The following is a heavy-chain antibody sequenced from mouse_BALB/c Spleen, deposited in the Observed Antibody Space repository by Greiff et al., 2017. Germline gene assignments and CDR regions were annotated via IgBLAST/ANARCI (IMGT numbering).Heavy chain of an antibody. D-gene: IGHD1-1*01. J-gene: IGHJ2*01. Sequence: VQLQQSGPELVKPGASVKMSCKASGYTFTDYVISWVKQRTGQGLEWIGEIYPGSGSTYYNEKFKGKATLTADKSSNTAYMQLSSLTSEDSAVYFCARKYYGSSYEYYFDYWGQGTTLTVSS. V-gene: IGHV1-81*01. CDR2: IYPGSGST. CDR3: ARKYYGSSYEYYFDY. CDR1: GYTFTDYV.